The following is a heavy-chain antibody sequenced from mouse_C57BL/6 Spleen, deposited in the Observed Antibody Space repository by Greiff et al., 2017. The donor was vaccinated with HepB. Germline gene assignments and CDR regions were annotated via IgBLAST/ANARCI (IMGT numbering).Heavy chain of an antibody. Sequence: EVMLVESGGGLVQPKGSLKLSCAASGFTFNTYAMHWVRQAPGKGLEWVARIRSKSSNYATYYADSVKDRFTISRDDSQSMLYLQMNNLEAEDTAMYYCVRDGNYHYFDDWGQVTTRTVSS. V-gene: IGHV10-3*01. J-gene: IGHJ2*01. CDR1: GFTFNTYA. CDR3: VRDGNYHYFDD. D-gene: IGHD2-1*01. CDR2: IRSKSSNYAT.